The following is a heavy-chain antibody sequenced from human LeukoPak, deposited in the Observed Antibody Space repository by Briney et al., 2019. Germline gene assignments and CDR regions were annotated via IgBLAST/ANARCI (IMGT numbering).Heavy chain of an antibody. CDR2: IYYSGST. CDR1: GGSISSSSYY. Sequence: SETLSLTCTVSGGSISSSSYYWGWIRQPPGKGLEWIGSIYYSGSTCYNPSLKSRVTISVDTSKNQFSLKLSSVTAADTAVYYCARHRTERWLQNSDYWGQGTLVTVSS. CDR3: ARHRTERWLQNSDY. D-gene: IGHD5-24*01. J-gene: IGHJ4*02. V-gene: IGHV4-39*01.